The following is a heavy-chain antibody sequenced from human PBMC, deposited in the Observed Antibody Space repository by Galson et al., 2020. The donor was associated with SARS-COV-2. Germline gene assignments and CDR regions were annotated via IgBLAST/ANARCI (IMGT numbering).Heavy chain of an antibody. CDR3: ARGQLWWKGYYFDY. J-gene: IGHJ4*02. D-gene: IGHD3-10*01. Sequence: QLGESLKISCAASGFTFSSYAMHWVRQAPGKGLEWVAVISYDGSNKYYADSVKGRFTISRDNSKNTLYLQMNSLRAEDTAVYYCARGQLWWKGYYFDYWGQGTLVTVSS. CDR2: ISYDGSNK. CDR1: GFTFSSYA. V-gene: IGHV3-30*04.